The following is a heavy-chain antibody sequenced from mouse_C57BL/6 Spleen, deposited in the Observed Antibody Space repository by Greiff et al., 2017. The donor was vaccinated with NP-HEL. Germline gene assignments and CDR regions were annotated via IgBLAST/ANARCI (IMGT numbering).Heavy chain of an antibody. V-gene: IGHV5-15*01. CDR1: GFTFSDYG. Sequence: EVQLVESGGGLVQPGGSLKLSCAASGFTFSDYGMAWVRQAPRKGPEWVAFISNLAYSIYYADTVTGRFTISRENAKNTLYLEMSSLRSEDTAMYYCARHGGGGYFDYWGQGTTLTVSS. CDR3: ARHGGGGYFDY. CDR2: ISNLAYSI. J-gene: IGHJ2*01.